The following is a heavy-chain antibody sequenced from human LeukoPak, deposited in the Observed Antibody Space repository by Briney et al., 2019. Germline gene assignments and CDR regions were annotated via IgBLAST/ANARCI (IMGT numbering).Heavy chain of an antibody. J-gene: IGHJ3*01. CDR2: VYYSGSP. CDR3: ARGPRK. CDR1: GGSITIGTW. Sequence: SGTLSLTCAVSGGSITIGTWWTWVRQPPGQGLEWIGEVYYSGSPNYNSSLKSRVTISLDKTKNQFLLNLTSVTAADTALYYCARGPRKWGQGTMVTVSS. V-gene: IGHV4-4*02.